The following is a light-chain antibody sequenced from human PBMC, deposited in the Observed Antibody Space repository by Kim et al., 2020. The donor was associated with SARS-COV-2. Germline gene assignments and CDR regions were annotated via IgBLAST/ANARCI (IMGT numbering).Light chain of an antibody. J-gene: IGKJ1*01. V-gene: IGKV3-15*01. Sequence: EIVMTQSPATLSVSPGERATLSCRASQSVSSNLAWYQQKPGQAPRLLIYGASTRATGIPARFSGSGSATEFTLTISSLQSEDFAVYYCQQYNTWPPKTFGQGTKVDIK. CDR1: QSVSSN. CDR2: GAS. CDR3: QQYNTWPPKT.